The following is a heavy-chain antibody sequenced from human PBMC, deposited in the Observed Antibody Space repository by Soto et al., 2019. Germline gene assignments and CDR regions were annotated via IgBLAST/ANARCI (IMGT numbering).Heavy chain of an antibody. Sequence: QVQLVESGGGVVQPGRSLRLSCAASGFIFNEYGMHWVRQAPGKGLEWVAVIWYDGSNKYYADSVKGRFTFSRDNSKNRMSLKMNSLRVEYTAMYYCARWGCSGSNCKLNPRTFDLWGQGNLVTVSS. J-gene: IGHJ5*01. V-gene: IGHV3-33*01. CDR3: ARWGCSGSNCKLNPRTFDL. CDR1: GFIFNEYG. D-gene: IGHD1-26*01. CDR2: IWYDGSNK.